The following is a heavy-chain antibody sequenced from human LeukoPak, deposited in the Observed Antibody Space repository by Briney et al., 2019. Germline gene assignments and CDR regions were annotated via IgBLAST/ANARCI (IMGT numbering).Heavy chain of an antibody. V-gene: IGHV4-59*01. CDR3: TRASVWFAFDS. D-gene: IGHD2-21*01. CDR2: VYYSGST. J-gene: IGHJ4*02. Sequence: SETLSLTCTVSGGSISKYYWSWIRQPPGKGLEWIAYVYYSGSTNYNPSLKSRVSISVHTSKNQFSLKLSSVTAADTAVYYRTRASVWFAFDSWGQGTLLTVSS. CDR1: GGSISKYY.